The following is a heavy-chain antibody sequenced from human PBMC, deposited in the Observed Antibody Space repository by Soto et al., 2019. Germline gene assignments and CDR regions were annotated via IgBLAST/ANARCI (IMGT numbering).Heavy chain of an antibody. CDR2: IIPIFGTA. CDR3: ASYVDSTRPLAY. CDR1: GGTFSSYA. D-gene: IGHD4-17*01. V-gene: IGHV1-69*13. J-gene: IGHJ4*02. Sequence: SVKVSCKASGGTFSSYAISWVRQAPGQGLEWMGGIIPIFGTANYAQKFQGRVTITADESTSTAYMELSSLRSEDTAVYYCASYVDSTRPLAYGGQGTLVTVSS.